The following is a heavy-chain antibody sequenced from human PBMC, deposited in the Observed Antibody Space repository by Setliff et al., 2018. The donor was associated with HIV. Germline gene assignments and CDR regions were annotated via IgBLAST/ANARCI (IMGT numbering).Heavy chain of an antibody. Sequence: GGSLRLSCAASEFTFSSYAMSWVRQAPGKGLEWVSSISVSGGSTYYADSVKGRFTISRDNSKNTLSLQMNSLRAEDTAVYYCAKCGGVTCYSASWYFDYWGQGTLVTVSS. D-gene: IGHD2-15*01. CDR3: AKCGGVTCYSASWYFDY. V-gene: IGHV3-23*01. CDR1: EFTFSSYA. CDR2: ISVSGGST. J-gene: IGHJ4*02.